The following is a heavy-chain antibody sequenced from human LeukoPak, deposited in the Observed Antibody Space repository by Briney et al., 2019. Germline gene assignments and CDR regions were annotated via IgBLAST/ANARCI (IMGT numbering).Heavy chain of an antibody. D-gene: IGHD4-23*01. CDR1: GFTFSSYA. V-gene: IGHV3-30-3*01. CDR3: AKDLCSTVVTPLCWYFDL. CDR2: ISYDGSNK. J-gene: IGHJ2*01. Sequence: PGGSLRLSCAASGFTFSSYAMHWVRQAPGEGLEWVAVISYDGSNKYYADSVKGRFTISRDNSKNTLYLQMNSLRAEDTAVYYCAKDLCSTVVTPLCWYFDLWGRGTLVTVSS.